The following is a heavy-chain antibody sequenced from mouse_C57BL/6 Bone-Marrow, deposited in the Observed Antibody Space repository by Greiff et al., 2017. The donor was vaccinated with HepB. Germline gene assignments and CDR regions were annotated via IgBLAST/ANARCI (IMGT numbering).Heavy chain of an antibody. J-gene: IGHJ2*01. CDR2: IYPSDSET. Sequence: QVQLQQPGAELVRPGSSVKLSCKASGYTFTSYWMDWVKQRPGQGLEWIGNIYPSDSETHYNQKFKNKATLTVDKSSSTAYMQLSSLTSEDSAVYYCARENYYGSSLDYWGQGTTLTVSS. D-gene: IGHD1-1*01. CDR3: ARENYYGSSLDY. V-gene: IGHV1-61*01. CDR1: GYTFTSYW.